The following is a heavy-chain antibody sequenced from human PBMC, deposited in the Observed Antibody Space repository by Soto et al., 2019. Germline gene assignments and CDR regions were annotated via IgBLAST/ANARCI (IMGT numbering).Heavy chain of an antibody. CDR1: GGTFKSYE. CDR2: IIPMFRTT. V-gene: IGHV1-69*12. Sequence: QVQVVQSGAEVRKPGSSVKVSCKVSGGTFKSYEISWVRQAPGQGLEWVGGIIPMFRTTNYAQKFQGTVTITADESTSTAYMELTSLRSEDTAIYYCATSPSPFLSTYGFVEAFNLWGQGTLVIVSS. J-gene: IGHJ3*01. CDR3: ATSPSPFLSTYGFVEAFNL. D-gene: IGHD3-10*01.